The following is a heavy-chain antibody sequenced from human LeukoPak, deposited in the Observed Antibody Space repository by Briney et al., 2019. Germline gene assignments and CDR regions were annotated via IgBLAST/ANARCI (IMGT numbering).Heavy chain of an antibody. V-gene: IGHV4-31*03. J-gene: IGHJ5*02. Sequence: PSETLSLTCTVSGGSISSGGYYWSWLRQHPGKGLEWIGYIYYSGSTYYNPSLKSRVTISVDTSKNQFSLKLSSVTAADTAVYYCARELSIAAAGIDWFDPWGQGTLVTVS. CDR1: GGSISSGGYY. D-gene: IGHD6-13*01. CDR2: IYYSGST. CDR3: ARELSIAAAGIDWFDP.